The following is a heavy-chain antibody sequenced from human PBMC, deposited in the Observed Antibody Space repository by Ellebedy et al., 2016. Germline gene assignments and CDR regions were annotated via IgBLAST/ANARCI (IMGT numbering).Heavy chain of an antibody. J-gene: IGHJ5*02. D-gene: IGHD3-16*01. CDR3: ARDHSGGYFLGEWGFDP. V-gene: IGHV4-61*02. CDR2: ISSSGST. Sequence: SETLSLXXTVSGGSISSGSYYWSWIRQPAGKGLQWIGRISSSGSTNYNPSLKSRATMSVDTSKNQFSLKLSSVTAADTAAYHCARDHSGGYFLGEWGFDPWGQGTLVTVSS. CDR1: GGSISSGSYY.